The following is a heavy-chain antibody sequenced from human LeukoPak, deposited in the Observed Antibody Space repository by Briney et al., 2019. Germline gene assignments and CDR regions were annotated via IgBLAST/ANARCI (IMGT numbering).Heavy chain of an antibody. D-gene: IGHD1-7*01. V-gene: IGHV1-8*01. CDR2: MNPNSGNT. Sequence: ASVKVSCKASGYTFTSYDINWVRQATGQGLEWMGWMNPNSGNTGYAQKFQGRVTMTRNTSISTAYMELSSLRSEDTAVYYCARGTRHWNCDGNNWFDPWGQGTLVTVSS. J-gene: IGHJ5*02. CDR1: GYTFTSYD. CDR3: ARGTRHWNCDGNNWFDP.